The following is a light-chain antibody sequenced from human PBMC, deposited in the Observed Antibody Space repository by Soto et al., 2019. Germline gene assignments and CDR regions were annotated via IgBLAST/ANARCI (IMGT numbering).Light chain of an antibody. CDR1: NIGSKS. Sequence: SYELTQPPSVSVAPGKTARITCGGKNIGSKSVHWYQQKPGQAPVLVIYYDSDRPSGIPERFSGSKSGNTATLTISRVEAGDEADYYCQVWDSSSDHYVFGTGTKLTVL. J-gene: IGLJ1*01. CDR3: QVWDSSSDHYV. V-gene: IGLV3-21*04. CDR2: YDS.